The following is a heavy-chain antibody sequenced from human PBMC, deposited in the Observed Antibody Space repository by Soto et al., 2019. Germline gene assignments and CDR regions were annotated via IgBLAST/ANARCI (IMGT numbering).Heavy chain of an antibody. V-gene: IGHV3-74*01. CDR1: AFSFSTSW. Sequence: GGSLRLSCAASAFSFSTSWMHWVRQAPGEGLVWVSRINPDGRTINYADSVKGRFTISRDNAKNTLCLQMSSLRAEDTALYYCAKNQERELPRVIDFWGQGTLVTVSS. CDR2: INPDGRTI. D-gene: IGHD1-7*01. J-gene: IGHJ4*02. CDR3: AKNQERELPRVIDF.